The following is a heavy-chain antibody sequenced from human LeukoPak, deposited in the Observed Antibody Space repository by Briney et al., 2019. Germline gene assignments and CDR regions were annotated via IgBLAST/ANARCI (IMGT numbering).Heavy chain of an antibody. CDR1: GGSISSYY. CDR3: ARGQAEEMLAFDI. CDR2: IYYSGST. J-gene: IGHJ3*02. Sequence: SETLSLTCTVSGGSISSYYWSWIRQPPGKGLEWIGYIYYSGSTNYNPSLKSRVIISVDTSKNQFSLKLSSVTAADTAVYYCARGQAEEMLAFDIWGQGTMVTVSS. V-gene: IGHV4-59*01. D-gene: IGHD5-24*01.